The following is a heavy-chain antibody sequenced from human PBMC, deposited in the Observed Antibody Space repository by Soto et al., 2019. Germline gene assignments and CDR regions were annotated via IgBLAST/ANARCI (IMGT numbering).Heavy chain of an antibody. CDR1: GGSISSYY. D-gene: IGHD3-3*01. J-gene: IGHJ6*03. Sequence: SETLSLTCTVSGGSISSYYWSWIRQPPGKGLEWIGYIYYSGSTNYNPSLKSRVTISVDTSKNQCSLKLSSVTAADTAVYYCARVTAFYVFWGGSLGGYYYYYMDVWGKGTTVTVSS. V-gene: IGHV4-59*01. CDR2: IYYSGST. CDR3: ARVTAFYVFWGGSLGGYYYYYMDV.